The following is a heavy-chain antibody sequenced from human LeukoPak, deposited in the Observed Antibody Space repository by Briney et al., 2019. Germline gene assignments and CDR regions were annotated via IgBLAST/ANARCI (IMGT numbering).Heavy chain of an antibody. CDR1: GGSISSYY. CDR2: IYYSGST. V-gene: IGHV4-59*01. CDR3: ARVPANWNYAGYYYYMDV. Sequence: PSETLSLTCTVSGGSISSYYWSWIRQPPGKGLEWIGYIYYSGSTNYNPSLKSRVTISVDTSKNQFSLKLSSVTAADTAVYYCARVPANWNYAGYYYYMDVWGKGTTVTVSS. J-gene: IGHJ6*03. D-gene: IGHD1-7*01.